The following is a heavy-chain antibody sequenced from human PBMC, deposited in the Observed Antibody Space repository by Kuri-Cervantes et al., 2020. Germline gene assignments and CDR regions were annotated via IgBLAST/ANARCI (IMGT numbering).Heavy chain of an antibody. CDR3: AADWDRYYYDSSGYYGAFDI. CDR1: GGSISSGGYA. D-gene: IGHD3-22*01. Sequence: SETLSLTCAVSGGSISSGGYAWSWIRQPPGKGLEWIGYIYHSGSTSYTPSLKSRVTISVDTSKNQFSLKLSSVTAADTAVYYCAADWDRYYYDSSGYYGAFDIWGQGTMVTVSS. V-gene: IGHV4-30-2*01. CDR2: IYHSGST. J-gene: IGHJ3*02.